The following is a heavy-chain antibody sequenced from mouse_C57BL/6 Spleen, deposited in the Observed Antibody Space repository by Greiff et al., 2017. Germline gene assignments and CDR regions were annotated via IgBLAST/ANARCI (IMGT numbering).Heavy chain of an antibody. V-gene: IGHV1-55*01. D-gene: IGHD2-10*02. J-gene: IGHJ1*03. CDR2: IYPGSGST. Sequence: QVQLQQPGAELVKPGASVKMSCKASGYTFTSYWITWVKQRPGQGLEWIGDIYPGSGSTNYNEKFKSKATLTVDTSSSTAYMQLSSLTSEDSAVYYCARWGYGNWYFDVWGTGTTVTVSS. CDR1: GYTFTSYW. CDR3: ARWGYGNWYFDV.